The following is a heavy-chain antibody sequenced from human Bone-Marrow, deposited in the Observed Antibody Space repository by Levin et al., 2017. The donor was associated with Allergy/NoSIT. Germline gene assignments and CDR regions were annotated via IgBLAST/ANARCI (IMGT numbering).Heavy chain of an antibody. V-gene: IGHV1-69*06. CDR2: IIPIFGTA. CDR3: AGPVRVRGGGYYYYGMDV. J-gene: IGHJ6*02. D-gene: IGHD3-10*01. Sequence: ASVKVSCKASGGTFSSYAISWVRQAPGQGLEWMGGIIPIFGTANYAQKFQGRVTITADKSTSTAYMELSSLRSEDTAVYYCAGPVRVRGGGYYYYGMDVWGQGTTVTVSS. CDR1: GGTFSSYA.